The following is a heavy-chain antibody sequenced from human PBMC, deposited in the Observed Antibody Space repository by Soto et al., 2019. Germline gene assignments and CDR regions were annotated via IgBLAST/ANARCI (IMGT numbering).Heavy chain of an antibody. Sequence: GGSLRLSCAASGFTFSSYAMSWVRQAPGKGLEWVSAISGSGGSTYYADSVKGRFTISRDNSKNTLYLQMKSLRAEDTAVYDCAKGRQYQPRDSDYWGQGTLVTVSS. D-gene: IGHD2-2*01. V-gene: IGHV3-23*01. J-gene: IGHJ4*02. CDR3: AKGRQYQPRDSDY. CDR1: GFTFSSYA. CDR2: ISGSGGST.